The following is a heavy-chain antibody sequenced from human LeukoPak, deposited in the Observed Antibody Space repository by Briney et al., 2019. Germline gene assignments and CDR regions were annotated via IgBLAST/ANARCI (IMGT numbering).Heavy chain of an antibody. J-gene: IGHJ4*02. D-gene: IGHD2-15*01. CDR3: AGGPPEDTSGGY. Sequence: GASVKVSCKASGYSFTTYDINWVRQAPGQGLEWMGWMRPKKSDTGYARKFQDRVTLTWNISTDTAYMELNSLTAEDTAVYFCAGGPPEDTSGGYWGQGTLVTVSS. CDR1: GYSFTTYD. V-gene: IGHV1-8*01. CDR2: MRPKKSDT.